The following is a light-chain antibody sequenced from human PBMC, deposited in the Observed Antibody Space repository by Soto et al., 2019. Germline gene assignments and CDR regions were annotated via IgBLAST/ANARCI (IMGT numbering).Light chain of an antibody. J-gene: IGKJ2*01. V-gene: IGKV3-15*01. CDR3: QQYNNLPPDT. CDR1: QSVNNN. CDR2: GAS. Sequence: EIILTQSPASLSVSPGERATLSCRASQSVNNNLAWYQQKPGQAPRLLIYGASTRATGIPGRFRGSGSGTEFTLTITSLQSEDFAVYFCQQYNNLPPDTFGQGTKLE.